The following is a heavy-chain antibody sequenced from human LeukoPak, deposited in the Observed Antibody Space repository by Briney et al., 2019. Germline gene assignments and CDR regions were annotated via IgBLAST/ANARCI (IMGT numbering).Heavy chain of an antibody. CDR1: GGSFSGYY. J-gene: IGHJ6*02. CDR3: ARGAVSRWNYGMDV. V-gene: IGHV4-34*01. Sequence: SETLSLTCAVYGGSFSGYYWRWIRQPPGKGLEWIGEINHSGSTNYNPSLKSRVTISVDTSKNQFSLKLSSVTAADTAVYYCARGAVSRWNYGMDVWGQGTTVTVSS. CDR2: INHSGST. D-gene: IGHD4-23*01.